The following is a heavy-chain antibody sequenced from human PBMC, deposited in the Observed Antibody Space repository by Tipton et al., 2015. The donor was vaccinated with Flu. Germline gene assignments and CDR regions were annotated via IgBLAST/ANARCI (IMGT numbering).Heavy chain of an antibody. D-gene: IGHD3-10*01. Sequence: SLRLSCAASGFTFSSYGMHWFRQAPGKGLEWVAVIWYDGSNKYHADSVKGRFTISRDNSKNTLYLQMNSLRAEDTAVYYCAKAYGSGRVYYYGMDVWGQGTTVTVSS. CDR3: AKAYGSGRVYYYGMDV. J-gene: IGHJ6*02. V-gene: IGHV3-33*06. CDR2: IWYDGSNK. CDR1: GFTFSSYG.